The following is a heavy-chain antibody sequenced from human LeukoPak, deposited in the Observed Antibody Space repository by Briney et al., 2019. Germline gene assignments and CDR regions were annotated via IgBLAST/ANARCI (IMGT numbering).Heavy chain of an antibody. CDR3: ARVRKDDYDFWSGYSYYMDV. J-gene: IGHJ6*03. V-gene: IGHV4-4*07. CDR1: GGSISSYY. Sequence: SETLSLTCTVSGGSISSYYWSWIRQPAGRGLEWIGRIYTSGSTNYNPSLKSRVTMSVDTSKNQFSLKLSSVTAADPAVYYCARVRKDDYDFWSGYSYYMDVWGKGTTVTVSS. D-gene: IGHD3-3*01. CDR2: IYTSGST.